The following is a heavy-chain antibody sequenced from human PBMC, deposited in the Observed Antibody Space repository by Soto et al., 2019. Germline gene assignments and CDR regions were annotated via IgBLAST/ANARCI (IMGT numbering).Heavy chain of an antibody. CDR3: AREGPAPYYYYGMDV. Sequence: QVQLVQSRGEEKKPGASVKVSCKTSGYSFTTYGISWVRQAPGQGLEWMGWISGYNGNTNYAQNLQGRVTMTTDTSTSTAYMELRSLRSDDTAVYYCAREGPAPYYYYGMDVWGQGSTVTVSS. CDR2: ISGYNGNT. V-gene: IGHV1-18*01. J-gene: IGHJ6*02. CDR1: GYSFTTYG.